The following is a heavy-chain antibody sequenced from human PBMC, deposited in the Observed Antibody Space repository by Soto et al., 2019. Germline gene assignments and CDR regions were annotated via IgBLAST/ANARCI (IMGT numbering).Heavy chain of an antibody. CDR2: IYDSESA. CDR3: ARASSSSSAADY. J-gene: IGHJ4*02. D-gene: IGHD6-6*01. Sequence: QVQLQESGPGLVKPSQTLSLTCNVSGESISRGGYYWSWIRHHPRKGLEWIGYIYDSESAYSIPSLISRLTISMDTSKIHFAMRLSSVTDADTAVYYCARASSSSSAADYWGQGTLVTVSS. CDR1: GESISRGGYY. V-gene: IGHV4-31*03.